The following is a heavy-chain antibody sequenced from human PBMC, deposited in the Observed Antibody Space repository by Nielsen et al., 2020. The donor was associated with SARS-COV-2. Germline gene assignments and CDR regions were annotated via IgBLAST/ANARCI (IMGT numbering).Heavy chain of an antibody. Sequence: SETLSLTCTVSGGSISSSSYYWGWIRQPPGKGLEWIGYIYYSGSTNYNPSLKSRVTISVDTSKNQFSLKLSSVTAADTAVYYCATGYYYYGMDVWGQGTTVTVSS. V-gene: IGHV4-61*05. CDR1: GGSISSSSYY. CDR3: ATGYYYYGMDV. J-gene: IGHJ6*02. CDR2: IYYSGST. D-gene: IGHD2-8*02.